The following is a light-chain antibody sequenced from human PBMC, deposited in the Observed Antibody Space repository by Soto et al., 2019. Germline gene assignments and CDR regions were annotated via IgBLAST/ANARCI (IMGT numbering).Light chain of an antibody. J-gene: IGLJ2*01. Sequence: QSVLTQPPSVSGAPGQRVTISCTGSSSNIGTPYDVHWYQQLPGTAPKLLIYGNSNRPSGVPDRFSGSKSGTSTSLAITGLQAKDEDDYYCQSYDSRLSGDVLFGRGTKLTLL. V-gene: IGLV1-40*01. CDR1: SSNIGTPYD. CDR3: QSYDSRLSGDVL. CDR2: GNS.